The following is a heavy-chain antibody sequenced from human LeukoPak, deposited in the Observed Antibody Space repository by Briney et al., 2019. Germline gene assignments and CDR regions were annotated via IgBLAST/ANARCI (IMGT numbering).Heavy chain of an antibody. J-gene: IGHJ4*02. CDR3: ARGLATIPFDY. CDR1: GFTFMLYY. CDR2: ISSSGSTI. Sequence: GGSLRLSCGASGFTFMLYYMTWIRQAPGKGLEWVSYISSSGSTIYYTDSVKGRFTISRDNAKNSLYLQMNSLRAEDTAVFYCARGLATIPFDYWGQGTLVTVSS. V-gene: IGHV3-11*04. D-gene: IGHD5-24*01.